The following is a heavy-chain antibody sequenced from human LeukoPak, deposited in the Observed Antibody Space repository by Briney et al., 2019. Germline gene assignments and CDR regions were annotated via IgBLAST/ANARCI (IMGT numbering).Heavy chain of an antibody. CDR2: VDPEDGET. J-gene: IGHJ4*02. D-gene: IGHD6-6*01. CDR1: GYTFTDYY. V-gene: IGHV1-69-2*01. Sequence: ASVKVSCKVSGYTFTDYYMHWVQQAPGKGLEWMGLVDPEDGETIYAEKFQGRVTITADKSTSTAYMELSSLRSEDTAVYYCARSKQLVGRMGLDWLFDYWGQGTLVTVSS. CDR3: ARSKQLVGRMGLDWLFDY.